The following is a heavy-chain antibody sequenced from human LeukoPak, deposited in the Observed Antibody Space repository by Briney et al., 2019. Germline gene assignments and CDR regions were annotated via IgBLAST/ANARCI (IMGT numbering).Heavy chain of an antibody. CDR2: IYTSGST. D-gene: IGHD2-15*01. V-gene: IGHV4-4*07. J-gene: IGHJ4*02. CDR1: GGSISSYY. Sequence: SETLSLTCTVAGGSISSYYWSWVRQPAGKGLEWIGRIYTSGSTNYNPSLKSRVTMSVDTSKNQFSLKLSSVTAADTAVYYCARGRLECSGGSCYYPYFDYWGQGTLVTVSS. CDR3: ARGRLECSGGSCYYPYFDY.